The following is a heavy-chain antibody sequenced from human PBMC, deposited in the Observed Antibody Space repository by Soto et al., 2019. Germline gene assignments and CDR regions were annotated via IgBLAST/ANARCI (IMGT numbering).Heavy chain of an antibody. D-gene: IGHD3-3*02. CDR3: ARQRHFWSGPYYYYGMDV. CDR1: GGSISSYY. J-gene: IGHJ6*02. V-gene: IGHV4-59*01. CDR2: IYYSGST. Sequence: SETLSLTCAVSGGSISSYYWSWIRQPPGKGLEWIGYIYYSGSTNYNPSLKSRVTISVDTSKNQFSLKLSSVTAADTAVYYCARQRHFWSGPYYYYGMDVWGQGTTVTVSS.